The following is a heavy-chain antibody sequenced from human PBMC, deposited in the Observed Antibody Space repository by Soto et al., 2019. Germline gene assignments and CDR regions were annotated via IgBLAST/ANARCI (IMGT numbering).Heavy chain of an antibody. CDR3: ARRPGYSSPPLDS. CDR1: GDSISSYY. J-gene: IGHJ4*02. V-gene: IGHV4-59*08. CDR2: VHKSGAT. D-gene: IGHD5-18*01. Sequence: SETKSLTCTVSGDSISSYYWTCIRQPPVKGLEWIGYVHKSGATHYSPSLRSRVTMSLDTSNNHISLKLTSVTAADTAVYHCARRPGYSSPPLDSWGQGALVTVS.